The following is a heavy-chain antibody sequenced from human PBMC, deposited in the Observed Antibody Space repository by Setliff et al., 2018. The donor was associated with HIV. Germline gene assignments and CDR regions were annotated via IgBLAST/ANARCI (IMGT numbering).Heavy chain of an antibody. CDR1: GDSITSNSYY. CDR3: ARVPSGKNWFDP. Sequence: SETLSLTCTVSGDSITSNSYYWGWIRQSPGKGLEWIGTMHHSGSTYYNPSLKSRVAIFIDTSKNQFFLNLTSVTVADTGVYFCARVPSGKNWFDPWGQGTPVTVSS. V-gene: IGHV4-39*07. CDR2: MHHSGST. J-gene: IGHJ5*02. D-gene: IGHD1-26*01.